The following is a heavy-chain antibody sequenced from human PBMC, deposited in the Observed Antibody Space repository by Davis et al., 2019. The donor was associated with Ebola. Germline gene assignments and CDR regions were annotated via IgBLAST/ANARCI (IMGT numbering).Heavy chain of an antibody. CDR3: ARTDRVCSGGSCYSGDDFDS. Sequence: MPSETLSLTCTVSGGSISGYYWSWIRQPPGKGLEWIGYVYSDGGTEYNPSVRSRVTMSVDTSKRQFSLKMNSVTAADTAVYYCARTDRVCSGGSCYSGDDFDSWGQGTLVTVSS. CDR2: VYSDGGT. D-gene: IGHD2-15*01. V-gene: IGHV4-59*13. CDR1: GGSISGYY. J-gene: IGHJ4*02.